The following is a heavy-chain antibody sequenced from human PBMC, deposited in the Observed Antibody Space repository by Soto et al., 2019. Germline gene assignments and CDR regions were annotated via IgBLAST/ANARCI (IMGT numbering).Heavy chain of an antibody. V-gene: IGHV2-5*02. CDR3: AHIVVAGLGYYFDY. J-gene: IGHJ4*02. CDR1: GFSLSSTRMA. Sequence: QITLKESGPTLVKPTQTLTLTCTSSGFSLSSTRMAVGWIRQPTGKALEWLALLYWDDDKRYSPFLKSRLTITKDSPKNQVVLTMSNMAPVDTARYYGAHIVVAGLGYYFDYWGQGTLVTVSS. D-gene: IGHD6-19*01. CDR2: LYWDDDK.